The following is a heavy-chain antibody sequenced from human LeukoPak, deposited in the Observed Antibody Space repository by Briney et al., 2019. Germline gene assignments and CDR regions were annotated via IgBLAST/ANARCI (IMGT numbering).Heavy chain of an antibody. J-gene: IGHJ6*03. V-gene: IGHV3-7*01. D-gene: IGHD3-10*01. CDR1: GFSFSSYW. CDR2: IKQDESEK. Sequence: GGSLRLSCEASGFSFSSYWMSWVRLAPGKGPEWVANIKQDESEKYSVDSVKGRFIISRDNAKNSVFLQMNSLRAEDTALYYCARLSAYYYGSYFYYYMDVWGKGTTVTVSS. CDR3: ARLSAYYYGSYFYYYMDV.